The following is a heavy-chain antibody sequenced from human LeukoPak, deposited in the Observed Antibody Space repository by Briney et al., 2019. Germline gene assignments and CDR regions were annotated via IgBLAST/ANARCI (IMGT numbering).Heavy chain of an antibody. V-gene: IGHV4-38-2*01. D-gene: IGHD6-13*01. CDR1: GYFISSGYY. CDR3: ARGSASGTALDAFYN. J-gene: IGHJ3*02. Sequence: PSETLSLTCAVSGYFISSGYYWGWIRQPPGKGLEWIGSIYHSGSTYFNPSLKSRVTISVDTSKNQFSLTLSSVTAADTAVYFCARGSASGTALDAFYNLGQRANGTGSS. CDR2: IYHSGST.